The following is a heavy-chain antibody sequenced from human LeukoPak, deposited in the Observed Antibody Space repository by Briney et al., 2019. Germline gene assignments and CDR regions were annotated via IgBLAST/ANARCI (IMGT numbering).Heavy chain of an antibody. D-gene: IGHD3-22*01. Sequence: PSETLSLTCTVSGGSISSYYWSWIRQPPGKGLEWIGYIYYSGTTNYNPSLKSRVTISVDTSKNQFSLKLSSVTAADTAVYYCARVKYYYDSSGYRQYYFDYWGQGTLVTVSS. CDR3: ARVKYYYDSSGYRQYYFDY. CDR2: IYYSGTT. J-gene: IGHJ4*02. CDR1: GGSISSYY. V-gene: IGHV4-59*12.